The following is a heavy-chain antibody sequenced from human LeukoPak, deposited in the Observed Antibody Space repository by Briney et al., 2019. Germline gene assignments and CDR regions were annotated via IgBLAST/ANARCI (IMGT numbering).Heavy chain of an antibody. Sequence: GGSLRLSCAASGFTFSDYYMSWIRQAPGKGLEWVSYISSSGSTIYYADSVKGRFTISRDNSKNTLYLQMNSLRAEDTAVYYCARVLGNLVGATYFDYWGQGTLVTVSS. V-gene: IGHV3-11*04. CDR1: GFTFSDYY. D-gene: IGHD1-26*01. CDR2: ISSSGSTI. J-gene: IGHJ4*02. CDR3: ARVLGNLVGATYFDY.